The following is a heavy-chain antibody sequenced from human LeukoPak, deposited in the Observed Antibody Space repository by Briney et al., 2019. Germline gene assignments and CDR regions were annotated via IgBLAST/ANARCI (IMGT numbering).Heavy chain of an antibody. J-gene: IGHJ4*01. V-gene: IGHV3-72*01. Sequence: GSLRLSCTASGFSDFIFSEYYMDWVRQAPGKGLEWVGRSRHKSASYTTEYAASVKGRFTISRDDSKDSLYLQMNSLKTEDTAIYYCARGARSGFSTYFFDYWGHGNLVLVSS. D-gene: IGHD3-22*01. CDR3: ARGARSGFSTYFFDY. CDR1: GFSDFIFSEYY. CDR2: SRHKSASYTT.